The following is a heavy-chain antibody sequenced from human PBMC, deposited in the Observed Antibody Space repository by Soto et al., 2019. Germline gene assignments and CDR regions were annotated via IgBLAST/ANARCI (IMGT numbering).Heavy chain of an antibody. V-gene: IGHV1-69*13. D-gene: IGHD6-13*01. CDR1: GGTFSSYA. Sequence: GASVKVSCKASGGTFSSYAISWVRQAPGQGLGWMGGIIPIFGTANYARKFQGRVTITADESTSTAYMELSSLRSEDTAVYYCASGDSSWPDYYYYGMDAWGQGTTVTVSS. J-gene: IGHJ6*02. CDR3: ASGDSSWPDYYYYGMDA. CDR2: IIPIFGTA.